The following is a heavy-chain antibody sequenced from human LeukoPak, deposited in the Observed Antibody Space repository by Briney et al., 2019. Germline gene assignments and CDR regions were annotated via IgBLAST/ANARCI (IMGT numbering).Heavy chain of an antibody. CDR2: IGSGGDL. J-gene: IGHJ4*02. CDR1: GFTFRDYT. Sequence: GGSLRLSCAASGFTFRDYTMNWVRQSAGKGLEWVSTIGSGGDLHYADSVKGRFTISRDNSKNTLYLQMNSLRAEDTAVYYCVKGRSGTLYYFDYWGQGTLVTVSS. V-gene: IGHV3-23*01. D-gene: IGHD3-10*01. CDR3: VKGRSGTLYYFDY.